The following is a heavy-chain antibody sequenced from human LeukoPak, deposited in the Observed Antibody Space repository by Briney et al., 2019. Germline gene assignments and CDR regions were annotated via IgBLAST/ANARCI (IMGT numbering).Heavy chain of an antibody. D-gene: IGHD6-6*01. CDR2: ISYDGSNE. CDR1: GFTFSSYV. J-gene: IGHJ4*02. Sequence: PGGSLRLSCAASGFTFSSYVMHWVRQAPGKGLEWVAIISYDGSNEYYADSVKGRFTISRANSKNTLYLQMNSLRAADTAVYYXXXXXGTSYLSSFDYWGQGTLVTVSS. V-gene: IGHV3-30*04. CDR3: XXXXGTSYLSSFDY.